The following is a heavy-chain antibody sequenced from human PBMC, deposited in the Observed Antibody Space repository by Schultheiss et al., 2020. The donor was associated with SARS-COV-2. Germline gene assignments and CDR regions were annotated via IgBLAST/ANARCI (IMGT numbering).Heavy chain of an antibody. CDR1: GGTFSSYA. CDR2: INPNSGGT. J-gene: IGHJ6*02. Sequence: ESLKISCKGSGGTFSSYAISWVRQAPGQGLEWMGRINPNSGGTNYAQKFQGRVTMTRDTSISTAYMELSRLRSDDTAVYYCARQYYDFWTHLYYYYYGMDVWGQGTTVTVSS. D-gene: IGHD3-3*01. V-gene: IGHV1-2*06. CDR3: ARQYYDFWTHLYYYYYGMDV.